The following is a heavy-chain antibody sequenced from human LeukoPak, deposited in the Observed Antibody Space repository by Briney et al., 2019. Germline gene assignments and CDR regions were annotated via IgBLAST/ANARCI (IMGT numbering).Heavy chain of an antibody. CDR2: IYTSGST. CDR1: GGSISSYY. J-gene: IGHJ4*02. Sequence: SETLSLTCTVSGGSISSYYWSWIRQPAGKGLEWIGRIYTSGSTNYNPSLKSRVTMSVDTSKNQFSLKLSSVTAADTAVYYCARHRRGSGSYYPYYFDYWGQGTLVTVSS. CDR3: ARHRRGSGSYYPYYFDY. D-gene: IGHD3-10*01. V-gene: IGHV4-4*07.